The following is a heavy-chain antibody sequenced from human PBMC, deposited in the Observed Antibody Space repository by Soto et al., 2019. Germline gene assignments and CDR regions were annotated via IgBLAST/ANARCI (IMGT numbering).Heavy chain of an antibody. D-gene: IGHD6-19*01. J-gene: IGHJ4*02. CDR1: GFTFSSYA. V-gene: IGHV3-30-3*01. CDR2: ISYDGSNK. CDR3: ARDREIDYSSGWYDY. Sequence: QVQLVESGGGVVQPGRSLRLSCEASGFTFSSYAMHWVRQAPGKGLEWVAVISYDGSNKYYADSVKGRFTISRDNSKNTLYLQMNSLRAEDTAVYYCARDREIDYSSGWYDYWGQGTLVTVSS.